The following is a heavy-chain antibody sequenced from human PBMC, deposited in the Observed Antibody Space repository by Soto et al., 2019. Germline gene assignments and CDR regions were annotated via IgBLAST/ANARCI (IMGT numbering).Heavy chain of an antibody. J-gene: IGHJ3*02. V-gene: IGHV3-30*18. D-gene: IGHD5-12*01. CDR3: AKYHRAMATIEWTFEI. Sequence: PGGSLRLSCAASGFTFSSYGMHWVRQAPGKGLEWVAVISYDGSNKYYADSVKGRFTISRDNSKNTLYLQMNSLRAEDTAVYYCAKYHRAMATIEWTFEIWGQGTMVTVSS. CDR1: GFTFSSYG. CDR2: ISYDGSNK.